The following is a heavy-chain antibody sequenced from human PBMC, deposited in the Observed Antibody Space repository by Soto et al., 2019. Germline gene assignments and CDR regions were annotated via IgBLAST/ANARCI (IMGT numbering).Heavy chain of an antibody. CDR1: GGSISGYY. CDR2: TFISGST. D-gene: IGHD4-17*01. V-gene: IGHV4-4*07. CDR3: ASALLDYGDYYFDN. J-gene: IGHJ4*02. Sequence: SETLSLTCTVSGGSISGYYWIWIRQPAGKGLEWIGRTFISGSTNYNPSLESRLTMSVDMSKNQFSMKLSSVTAADTAVYYCASALLDYGDYYFDNWGQGALVTVSP.